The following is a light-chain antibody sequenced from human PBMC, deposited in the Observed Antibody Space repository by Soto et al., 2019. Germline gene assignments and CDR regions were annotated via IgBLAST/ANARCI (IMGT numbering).Light chain of an antibody. CDR2: DVT. J-gene: IGLJ1*01. CDR3: TSYTSSSTTV. Sequence: QSVLTQPASVSGSPGQSITISCTGTSSDVGGYNSVSWYRQYPGKAPKLIIFDVTDRPSGISTRFSGSKSGNTASLTISGLQAEDEAVFYCTSYTSSSTTVFGTGNKLTVL. CDR1: SSDVGGYNS. V-gene: IGLV2-14*01.